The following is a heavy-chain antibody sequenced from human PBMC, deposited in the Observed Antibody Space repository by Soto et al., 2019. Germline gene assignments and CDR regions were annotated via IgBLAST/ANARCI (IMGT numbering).Heavy chain of an antibody. D-gene: IGHD3-10*02. V-gene: IGHV1-3*01. J-gene: IGHJ5*02. CDR1: GYAFTTYS. CDR3: ARDSVRHWFDP. Sequence: QVRLVQSGAEVEKPGASVKVSCKASGYAFTTYSMHWVRQAPGQRLEWMGWINAGNGHTQYSQKFQGRVTIIRDTSASTVSMELSSLRFEDTAIYYCARDSVRHWFDPWGQGTLVTVSS. CDR2: INAGNGHT.